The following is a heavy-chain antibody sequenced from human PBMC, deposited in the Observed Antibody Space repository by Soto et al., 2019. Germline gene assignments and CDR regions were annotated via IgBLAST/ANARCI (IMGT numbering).Heavy chain of an antibody. Sequence: SEPLSLPDAVYGGSLSGSYWSWIRQPPGKGLEWIGEISHSGSTNYNPSLKSRVTISVDTSKNQSSLKLRSVTAADTAVYYCARHRNAHYYYDGMDVWGQGTTVTVSS. CDR1: GGSLSGSY. CDR2: ISHSGST. J-gene: IGHJ6*02. V-gene: IGHV4-34*01. CDR3: ARHRNAHYYYDGMDV. D-gene: IGHD4-4*01.